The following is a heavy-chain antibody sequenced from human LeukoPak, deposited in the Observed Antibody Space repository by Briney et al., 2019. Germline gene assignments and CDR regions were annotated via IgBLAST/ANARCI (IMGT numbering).Heavy chain of an antibody. V-gene: IGHV4-61*01. J-gene: IGHJ4*02. D-gene: IGHD6-13*01. CDR3: ARSYSSSWYEDTGNFDY. CDR2: IYYSGST. Sequence: PSETLSLTCTVSGGSVSSGSYYWSWIRQPPGKGLAWIGYIYYSGSTNYNPSLKSRVTISVDTSKNQFSLKLSSVTAADTAVYYCARSYSSSWYEDTGNFDYWGQGTLVTVSS. CDR1: GGSVSSGSYY.